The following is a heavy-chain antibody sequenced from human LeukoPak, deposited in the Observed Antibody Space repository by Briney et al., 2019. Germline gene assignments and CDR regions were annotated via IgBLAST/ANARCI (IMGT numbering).Heavy chain of an antibody. CDR3: ARAVMKDGYPWYFDL. CDR2: ISSSSSYK. J-gene: IGHJ2*01. Sequence: GGSLRLSCAASGFTFSSYSMTWVRQAPGKGLEWVSSISSSSSYKYYADSVKGRFTISRDNAKNSLYLQMNSLRAEDTAVYYCARAVMKDGYPWYFDLWGRGTLVTVSS. V-gene: IGHV3-21*01. CDR1: GFTFSSYS. D-gene: IGHD5-24*01.